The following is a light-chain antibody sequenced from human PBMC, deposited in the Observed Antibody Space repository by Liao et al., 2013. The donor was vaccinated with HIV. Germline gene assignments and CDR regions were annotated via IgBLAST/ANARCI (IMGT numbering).Light chain of an antibody. CDR3: LVWDRDTSFV. CDR2: DDT. J-gene: IGLJ1*01. V-gene: IGLV3-1*01. CDR1: KLGDKY. Sequence: SYELAQPPSVSVSPGQTASITCSGDKLGDKYASWYQQKPGQSPVLVIYDDTKRPSGIPGRFSGSNSGNTATLTISGTQAMDEADYYCLVWDRDTSFVFGTGTMVTVL.